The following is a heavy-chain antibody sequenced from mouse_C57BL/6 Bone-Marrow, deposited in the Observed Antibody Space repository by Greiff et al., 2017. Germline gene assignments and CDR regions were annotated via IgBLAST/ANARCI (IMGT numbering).Heavy chain of an antibody. CDR1: GFTFSSYG. Sequence: EVQVVESGGDLVKPGGSLKLSCAASGFTFSSYGMSWVRQTPDKRLEWVATISSGGSYTYYPDSVKGRFTISRDNAKNTLYLQMSSLKSEDTAMYYCARHAPYYYGSSDYWGQGTTLTVSS. V-gene: IGHV5-6*01. D-gene: IGHD1-1*01. J-gene: IGHJ2*01. CDR2: ISSGGSYT. CDR3: ARHAPYYYGSSDY.